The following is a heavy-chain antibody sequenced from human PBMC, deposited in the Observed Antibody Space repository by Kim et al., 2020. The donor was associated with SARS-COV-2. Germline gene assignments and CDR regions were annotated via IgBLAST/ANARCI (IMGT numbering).Heavy chain of an antibody. D-gene: IGHD6-6*01. CDR2: IYPGDSDT. CDR1: GYSFTSYW. Sequence: GESLKISCKGSGYSFTSYWIGWVRQMPGKGLEWMGIIYPGDSDTRYSPSFQGQVTISADKSISTAYLQWSSLKASDTAMYYCARHGPQKIIAARPEGWFDPWGQGTLVTVSS. V-gene: IGHV5-51*01. CDR3: ARHGPQKIIAARPEGWFDP. J-gene: IGHJ5*02.